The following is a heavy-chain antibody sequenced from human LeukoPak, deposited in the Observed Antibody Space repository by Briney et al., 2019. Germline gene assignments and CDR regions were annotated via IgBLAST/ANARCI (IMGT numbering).Heavy chain of an antibody. D-gene: IGHD6-13*01. Sequence: GGSLRLSCAASGFTFSSYAMSWVCQAPGKGLEWVSAISGSGGSTYYADSVKGRFTISRDNAKDSLYLQMNSLRAEDTAVYYCARAPNLYSGSWYVDYWGRGTQITVSS. CDR1: GFTFSSYA. V-gene: IGHV3-23*01. J-gene: IGHJ4*02. CDR3: ARAPNLYSGSWYVDY. CDR2: ISGSGGST.